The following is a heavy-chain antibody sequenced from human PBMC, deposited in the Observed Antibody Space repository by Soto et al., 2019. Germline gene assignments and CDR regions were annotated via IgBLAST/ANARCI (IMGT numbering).Heavy chain of an antibody. CDR1: GGSIRSSSYY. CDR3: ARLQYNSNPGSGGYYYYMDV. CDR2: IFYSGST. D-gene: IGHD1-20*01. J-gene: IGHJ6*03. Sequence: QLLESGPGLVKPSETLSLTCTVSGGSIRSSSYYWGWIRQPPGKGLEWIGSIFYSGSTYYNPSLKSRVTISVDTSKNQFSLKLSSVTAADTAVYYCARLQYNSNPGSGGYYYYMDVWGKGTTVSVSS. V-gene: IGHV4-39*01.